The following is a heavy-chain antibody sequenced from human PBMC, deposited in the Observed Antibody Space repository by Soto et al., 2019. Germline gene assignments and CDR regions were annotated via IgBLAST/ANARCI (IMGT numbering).Heavy chain of an antibody. Sequence: KPSETLSLTCTVSGGSISSYYWSWIRQPPGKGLEWIGYIYYSGSTNYNPSLKSRVTISVDTSKNQFSLKLSSVTAADTAVYYCARRGHSSSSGQRVTWFDTWGQGTLVTLSS. J-gene: IGHJ5*02. D-gene: IGHD6-6*01. CDR1: GGSISSYY. V-gene: IGHV4-59*08. CDR2: IYYSGST. CDR3: ARRGHSSSSGQRVTWFDT.